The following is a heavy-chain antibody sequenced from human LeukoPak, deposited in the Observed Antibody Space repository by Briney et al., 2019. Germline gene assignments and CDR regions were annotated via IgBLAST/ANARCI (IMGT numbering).Heavy chain of an antibody. Sequence: GGSQTLPCAASGFTFSSYAMHWVRQAPGKGLEWVAVISYDGSNKYYADSVKGRFTISRDNSKNTLYLQMNSLRAEDTAVYYCARDFRDRFLEYLSNWFDPWGQGTLVTVSS. V-gene: IGHV3-30*04. CDR3: ARDFRDRFLEYLSNWFDP. D-gene: IGHD3-3*01. CDR1: GFTFSSYA. J-gene: IGHJ5*02. CDR2: ISYDGSNK.